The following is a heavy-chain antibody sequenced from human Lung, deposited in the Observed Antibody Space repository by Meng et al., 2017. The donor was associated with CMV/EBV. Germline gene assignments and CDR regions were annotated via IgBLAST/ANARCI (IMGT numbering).Heavy chain of an antibody. CDR1: GFTLRASA. Sequence: GESXKISCEASGFTLRASAVHWVRQAAGKGLEWVGRIRTNAKNYATAYTESVKGRFTLSRDDSKNTAYLLMNSLKIEDTAVYYCTKPNGAVFELWGRGTLVTGSS. D-gene: IGHD2-8*01. J-gene: IGHJ1*01. V-gene: IGHV3-73*01. CDR3: TKPNGAVFEL. CDR2: IRTNAKNYAT.